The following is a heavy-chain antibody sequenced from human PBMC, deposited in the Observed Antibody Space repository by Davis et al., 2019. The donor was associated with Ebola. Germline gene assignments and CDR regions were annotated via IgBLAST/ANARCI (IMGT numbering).Heavy chain of an antibody. J-gene: IGHJ3*02. CDR3: ARGLTRWTLDGFDI. CDR2: ISYDGSNK. D-gene: IGHD1-1*01. CDR1: GFTFSSYA. V-gene: IGHV3-30-3*01. Sequence: GESLKISCAASGFTFSSYAMHWVRQAPGKGLEWVAVISYDGSNKYYADSVKGRFTISRDNSKNTVYLQMNSLRAEDTAVHYCARGLTRWTLDGFDIWGQGTMVTVSS.